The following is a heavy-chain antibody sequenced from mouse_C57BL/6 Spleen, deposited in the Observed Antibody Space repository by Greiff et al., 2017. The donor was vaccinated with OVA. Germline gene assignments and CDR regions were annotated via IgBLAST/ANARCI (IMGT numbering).Heavy chain of an antibody. V-gene: IGHV1-54*01. CDR1: GYAFTNYL. CDR3: ARVNYDHYFDY. D-gene: IGHD2-4*01. J-gene: IGHJ2*01. Sequence: QVQLQQSGAELVRPGTSVKVSCKASGYAFTNYLIEWVKQRPGQGLEWIGVINPGSGGTNYNEKFKGKATLTADKSSSTAYMQLSSLTSEDSAVYFCARVNYDHYFDYWGQGTTLTVSS. CDR2: INPGSGGT.